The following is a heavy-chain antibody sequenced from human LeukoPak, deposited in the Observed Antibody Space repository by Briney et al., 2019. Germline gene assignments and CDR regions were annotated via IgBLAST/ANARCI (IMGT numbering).Heavy chain of an antibody. D-gene: IGHD3-16*01. CDR2: TAYEGGEK. V-gene: IGHV3-30*01. CDR1: GSTFSGHL. Sequence: GGSLRLSCAASGSTFSGHLLHWVRQAPGKGLEGVEGTAYEGGEKYYADSVSGRFTSSRDNSDNTVYLQMNGLRLEDTAVYFGAREGDRHLTFDYWGRGTLVTVSS. CDR3: AREGDRHLTFDY. J-gene: IGHJ4*02.